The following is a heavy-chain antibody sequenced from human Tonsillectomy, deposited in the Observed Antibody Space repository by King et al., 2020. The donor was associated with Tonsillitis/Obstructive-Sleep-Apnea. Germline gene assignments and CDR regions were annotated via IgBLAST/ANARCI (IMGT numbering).Heavy chain of an antibody. D-gene: IGHD6-19*01. J-gene: IGHJ4*02. Sequence: VQLVESGGGLVKPGGSLRLSCAASGFTFSGYTMNWVRQAPGKGLEWVSSISSSSSYIYYADSVKGRFTISRDNAKNSLYLQMNSLRAEDTAVYYCARVQSSSGCLHDYWGQGTLVTVSS. CDR3: ARVQSSSGCLHDY. CDR1: GFTFSGYT. V-gene: IGHV3-21*06. CDR2: ISSSSSYI.